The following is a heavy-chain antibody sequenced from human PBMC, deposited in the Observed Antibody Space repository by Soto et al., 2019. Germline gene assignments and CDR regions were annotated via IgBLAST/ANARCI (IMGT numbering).Heavy chain of an antibody. D-gene: IGHD5-12*01. V-gene: IGHV3-74*01. Sequence: GGSLRLSCAASGFTFSSHWMHWVRQAPGKGLVWVSRITTDGSVTAYADSVRGRFIISRDNTKNTLYLQMNTLRAEDTAVYYCTKVHFSGSASFDNWGQGTLVTVSS. CDR2: ITTDGSVT. CDR1: GFTFSSHW. CDR3: TKVHFSGSASFDN. J-gene: IGHJ4*02.